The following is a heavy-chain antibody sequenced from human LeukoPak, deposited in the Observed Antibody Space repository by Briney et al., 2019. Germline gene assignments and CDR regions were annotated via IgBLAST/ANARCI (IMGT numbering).Heavy chain of an antibody. D-gene: IGHD6-19*01. CDR3: ARMYSSGWDY. Sequence: GESLKISCKGSGYSFSTYWIGWVRQMPGKALEWMGIIYPGDSDTRYSPSFQGQVTISADKSISTAYLQRSSLKASDTAMYYCARMYSSGWDYWGQGTLVTVSS. J-gene: IGHJ4*02. CDR1: GYSFSTYW. V-gene: IGHV5-51*01. CDR2: IYPGDSDT.